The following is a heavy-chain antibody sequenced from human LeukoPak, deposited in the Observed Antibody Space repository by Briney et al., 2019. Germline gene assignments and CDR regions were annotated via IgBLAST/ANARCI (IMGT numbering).Heavy chain of an antibody. Sequence: GAAVKVSCKDSGYTFTGYYMHWVRQAPGQGVEWMGWINPNSGGTNYAQKFQGRVTITRDTSISTAYMELSRLRADDTAVYICERDXSTYGDYLGYWGQGTLVTVSS. J-gene: IGHJ4*02. V-gene: IGHV1-2*02. D-gene: IGHD4-17*01. CDR3: ERDXSTYGDYLGY. CDR2: INPNSGGT. CDR1: GYTFTGYY.